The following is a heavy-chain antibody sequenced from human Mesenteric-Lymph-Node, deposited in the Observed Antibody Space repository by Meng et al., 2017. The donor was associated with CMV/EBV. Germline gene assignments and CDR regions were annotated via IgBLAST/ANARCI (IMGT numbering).Heavy chain of an antibody. Sequence: GSLRLSCTVSGGSISSYYWSWIRQPPGKGLEWIGYIYYSGSTNYNPSLKSRVTISVDTSKNQFSLKLSSVTAAGTAVYYCARDPSGSYYYDYWGQGTLVTVSS. CDR3: ARDPSGSYYYDY. J-gene: IGHJ4*02. V-gene: IGHV4-59*01. CDR1: GGSISSYY. D-gene: IGHD3-10*01. CDR2: IYYSGST.